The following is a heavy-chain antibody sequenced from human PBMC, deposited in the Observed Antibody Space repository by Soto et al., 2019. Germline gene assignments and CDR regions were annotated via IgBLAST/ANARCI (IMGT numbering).Heavy chain of an antibody. Sequence: KPSETLSLTCAVSGGSISSSNWWSWVRQPPGKGLEWIGEIYHRGSTNYNPSLKSRVTISVDKSKNQFSLKLSSVTAADTAVYYCARVHVGYYYYGMDVWGQGTTVTVSS. D-gene: IGHD1-26*01. CDR2: IYHRGST. CDR1: GGSISSSNW. J-gene: IGHJ6*02. CDR3: ARVHVGYYYYGMDV. V-gene: IGHV4-4*02.